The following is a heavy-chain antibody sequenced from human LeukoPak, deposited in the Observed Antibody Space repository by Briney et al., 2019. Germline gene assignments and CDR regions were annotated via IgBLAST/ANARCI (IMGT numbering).Heavy chain of an antibody. Sequence: SGGSLRLSCAASGFPFSSYAMHWVRQAPGKGLEWVAVISYDGSNKYYADSVKGRFTISRDNSKNTLYLQMNSLRAEDTAVYYCARPGIAAAVRGCNWFDPWGQGTLVTVSS. D-gene: IGHD6-13*01. CDR2: ISYDGSNK. V-gene: IGHV3-30-3*01. CDR3: ARPGIAAAVRGCNWFDP. CDR1: GFPFSSYA. J-gene: IGHJ5*02.